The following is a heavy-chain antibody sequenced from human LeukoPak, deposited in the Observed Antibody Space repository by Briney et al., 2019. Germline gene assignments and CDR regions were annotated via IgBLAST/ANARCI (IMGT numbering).Heavy chain of an antibody. CDR2: IIPIFGTA. Sequence: RASVKVSCKASGGTFSSYAISWVRQAPGQGLEWMGGIIPIFGTANYAQKFQGRVTITADESTSTAYMELSSLRSEDTAVYYCAKRFLEWFSRPHYYYYYGMDVWGQGTTVTVSS. V-gene: IGHV1-69*13. D-gene: IGHD3-3*01. CDR1: GGTFSSYA. J-gene: IGHJ6*02. CDR3: AKRFLEWFSRPHYYYYYGMDV.